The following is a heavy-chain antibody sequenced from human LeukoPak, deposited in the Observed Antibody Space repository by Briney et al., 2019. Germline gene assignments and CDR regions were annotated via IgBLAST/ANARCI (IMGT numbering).Heavy chain of an antibody. CDR1: GFTLSND. D-gene: IGHD2-2*01. Sequence: GGSLRLSCAASGFTLSNDMNWVRQAPGKGLEWVSSISTSSRYIYYKDSVRGRFTISRDDAKNSLYLEMDSLRAEDTAVYYCARADCSSSTCYLRRSWFDPWGQGTLVTVSS. CDR2: ISTSSRYI. J-gene: IGHJ5*02. V-gene: IGHV3-21*01. CDR3: ARADCSSSTCYLRRSWFDP.